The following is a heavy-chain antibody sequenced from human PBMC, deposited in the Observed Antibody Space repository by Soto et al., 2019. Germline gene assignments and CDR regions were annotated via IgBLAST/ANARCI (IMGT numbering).Heavy chain of an antibody. CDR1: GFTFSIYE. J-gene: IGHJ6*02. Sequence: EVQLVESGGGLVQAGGSLRLFCAVSGFTFSIYEMNWVRQAPGKGLEWVSYIGTSGKTIYYADSVRGRFTISRDNAKNSLYLQMNSLRAEDTAVYFCARDPAIYSGKFDYGLDVWGRGTTVTVSS. CDR2: IGTSGKTI. V-gene: IGHV3-48*03. CDR3: ARDPAIYSGKFDYGLDV. D-gene: IGHD4-4*01.